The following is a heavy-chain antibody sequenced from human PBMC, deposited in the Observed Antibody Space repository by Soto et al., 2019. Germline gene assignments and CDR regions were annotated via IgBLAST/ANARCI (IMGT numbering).Heavy chain of an antibody. CDR1: GYTFTSYG. V-gene: IGHV1-18*01. D-gene: IGHD6-19*01. Sequence: QVQLVQSGAEVKKPGASVKVSCKASGYTFTSYGISWVRQAPGQGLEWMGWISAYNGNTNYAQKLQGRVTMTTDTSTSTADMELRSLISDDTAVYYCARDVLPGSPLGYFAYWGQGTLVTVSS. J-gene: IGHJ4*02. CDR3: ARDVLPGSPLGYFAY. CDR2: ISAYNGNT.